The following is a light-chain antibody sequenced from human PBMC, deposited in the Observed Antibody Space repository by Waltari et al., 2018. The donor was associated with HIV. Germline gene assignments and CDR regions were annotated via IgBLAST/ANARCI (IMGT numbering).Light chain of an antibody. Sequence: QSVLTQPPSVSGAPGQRVTISCTGSSSNIGAGYDVHWYQQLPGPAPKLLIYGNSNRPSGVPDRFSGSKSGTSASRAITGLQAEDEADYYCQSYDSSLSGSRVYGFGTGTKVTVL. CDR1: SSNIGAGYD. V-gene: IGLV1-40*01. J-gene: IGLJ1*01. CDR3: QSYDSSLSGSRVYG. CDR2: GNS.